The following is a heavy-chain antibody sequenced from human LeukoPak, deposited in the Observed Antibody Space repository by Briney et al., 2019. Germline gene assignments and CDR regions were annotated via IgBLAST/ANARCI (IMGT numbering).Heavy chain of an antibody. J-gene: IGHJ4*02. D-gene: IGHD6-19*01. CDR2: ISSDGRST. V-gene: IGHV3-74*01. CDR1: GFIFSSYW. CDR3: ATSSSGWYTDFDY. Sequence: GGSLRLSCAASGFIFSSYWMHWVRQAPGKGLVWVSRISSDGRSTSYADSVKGRFTISRDNAKNTLYLQMNSLRAEDTAVYYCATSSSGWYTDFDYWGQGTLVTVSS.